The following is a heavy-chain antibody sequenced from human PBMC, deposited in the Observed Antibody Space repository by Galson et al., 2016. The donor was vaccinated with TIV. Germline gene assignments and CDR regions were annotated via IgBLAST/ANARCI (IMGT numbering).Heavy chain of an antibody. CDR3: ARVATYGSGSYQWNFES. V-gene: IGHV4-38-2*01. J-gene: IGHJ4*02. CDR1: GYSISSGYY. Sequence: ETLSLTCAVSGYSISSGYYWGWIRQSPRKGLEWIATISYSGSTYYNPSLESRAILSLDTSNNHFSLSLGAATAADTAVYYCARVATYGSGSYQWNFESWGQGILVSVSS. D-gene: IGHD3-10*01. CDR2: ISYSGST.